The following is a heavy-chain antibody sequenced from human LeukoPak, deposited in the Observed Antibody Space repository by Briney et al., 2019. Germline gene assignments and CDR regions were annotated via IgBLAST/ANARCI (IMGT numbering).Heavy chain of an antibody. Sequence: ASVKVSCKASGYTFTSYGISWVRQAPGQGLEWMGWISAYNGNTNYAQKLQGRVTMTTDTSTSTAYMELRSLRSDDTAVYYCARGYCSGGSCYVLGYWGQGTLVTVSS. CDR2: ISAYNGNT. CDR3: ARGYCSGGSCYVLGY. CDR1: GYTFTSYG. J-gene: IGHJ4*02. V-gene: IGHV1-18*01. D-gene: IGHD2-15*01.